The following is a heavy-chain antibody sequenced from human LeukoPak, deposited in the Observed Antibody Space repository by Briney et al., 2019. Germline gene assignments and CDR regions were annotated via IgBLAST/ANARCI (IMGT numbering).Heavy chain of an antibody. CDR2: MNPNSGNT. V-gene: IGHV1-8*01. Sequence: GASVKVSCKASGYTFTSYDINWVRQATGQGLEWMGWMNPNSGNTGYAQKFQGRVTITRDTSASTAYMELSSLRSEDTAVYYCARGRYSGSPLIYWGQGTLVTVSS. J-gene: IGHJ4*02. CDR3: ARGRYSGSPLIY. CDR1: GYTFTSYD. D-gene: IGHD1-26*01.